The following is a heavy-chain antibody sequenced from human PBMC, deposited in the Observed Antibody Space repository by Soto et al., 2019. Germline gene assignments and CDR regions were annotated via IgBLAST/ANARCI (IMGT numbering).Heavy chain of an antibody. V-gene: IGHV1-69*13. Sequence: ASVKVSCKACGGTFSSYAISWVRQAPAQGLEWMGGIIPIFGTANYAQKFQGRVTITADESTSTAYMELSSLRSEDTAVYYCASHIAAAPVRYNWFDPWGQGTLVTVSS. J-gene: IGHJ5*02. CDR2: IIPIFGTA. CDR3: ASHIAAAPVRYNWFDP. D-gene: IGHD6-13*01. CDR1: GGTFSSYA.